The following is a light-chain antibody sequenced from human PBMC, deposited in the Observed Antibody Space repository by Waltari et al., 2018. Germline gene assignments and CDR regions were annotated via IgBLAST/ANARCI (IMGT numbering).Light chain of an antibody. CDR2: GAS. CDR1: QGVSRS. J-gene: IGKJ1*01. CDR3: QHYVRLPVT. Sequence: EIVLTQSPGTLSLSPGERATLSCRASQGVSRSLAWYQPKPGQAPRLLIYGASSRATGIPDRFSGGGSGTDFSLTISRLEPEDFAVYYCQHYVRLPVTFGQGTKVEIK. V-gene: IGKV3-20*01.